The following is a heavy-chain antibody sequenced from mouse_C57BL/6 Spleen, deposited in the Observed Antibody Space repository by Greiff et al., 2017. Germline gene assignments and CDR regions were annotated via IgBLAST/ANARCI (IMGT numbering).Heavy chain of an antibody. V-gene: IGHV8-12*01. Sequence: QVTLKVCGPGILQSSQTLSLTCSFSGFSLSTSGMGVSWIRQPSGKGLEWLAHIYWDDDKRYNPSLKSRLTISKDTSRNQVFLKITSVDTADTATYYCARRGYGSSLSYWYFDVWGTGTTVTVSS. CDR3: ARRGYGSSLSYWYFDV. D-gene: IGHD1-1*01. CDR2: IYWDDDK. J-gene: IGHJ1*03. CDR1: GFSLSTSGMG.